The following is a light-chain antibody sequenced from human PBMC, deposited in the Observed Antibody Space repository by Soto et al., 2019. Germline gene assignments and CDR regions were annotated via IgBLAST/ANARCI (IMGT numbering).Light chain of an antibody. CDR3: SSYAGSNNYVV. J-gene: IGLJ2*01. CDR2: EVT. CDR1: SSDVCGYNY. Sequence: QSALTQPPSASGSPGQSVTISCTGTSSDVCGYNYVSWYQQHPGKAPKLMIYEVTKRPSGVPDRFSGSKSGNTASLTVSGLQAEDEADYYCSSYAGSNNYVVFGGGTKVTVL. V-gene: IGLV2-8*01.